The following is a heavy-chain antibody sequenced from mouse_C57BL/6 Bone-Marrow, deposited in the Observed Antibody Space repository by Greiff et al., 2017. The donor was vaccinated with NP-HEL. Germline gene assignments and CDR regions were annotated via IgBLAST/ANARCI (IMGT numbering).Heavy chain of an antibody. CDR1: GYTFTSYW. Sequence: QVQLQQPGAELVKPGASVKVSCKASGYTFTSYWMHWVKQRPGQGLEWIGRLHPSDSDTNYNQKFKGKATLTVDKSSSTAYMQLSSLTSEDSAVYYFAIPYYSNHWYFDVWGTGTTVTVSS. CDR3: AIPYYSNHWYFDV. CDR2: LHPSDSDT. D-gene: IGHD2-5*01. V-gene: IGHV1-74*01. J-gene: IGHJ1*03.